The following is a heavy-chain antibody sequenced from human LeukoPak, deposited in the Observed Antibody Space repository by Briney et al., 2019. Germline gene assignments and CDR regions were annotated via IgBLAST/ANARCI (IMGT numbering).Heavy chain of an antibody. D-gene: IGHD3-22*01. CDR1: GESFSDYY. CDR2: LNHVGRT. Sequence: MPSETLSLTCRVYGESFSDYYCAWIRQPPGKGLEWIGELNHVGRTTYNPAPKNRVTISADTSKNQFSLKLSSVTAADTAVYYCARVQYFDNGGYWNLDYWGQGTLVTVSS. CDR3: ARVQYFDNGGYWNLDY. J-gene: IGHJ4*02. V-gene: IGHV4-34*01.